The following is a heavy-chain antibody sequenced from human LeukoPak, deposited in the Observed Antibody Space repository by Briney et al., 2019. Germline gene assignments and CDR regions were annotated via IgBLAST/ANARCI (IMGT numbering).Heavy chain of an antibody. J-gene: IGHJ4*02. Sequence: GGSLRLSCAASGFTFSSYSMNWVRQAPGKGLEWVAVISYDGSNKYYADSVKGRFTISRDNSKNTLYLQMNSLRAEDTAVYYCAKDQGYCSGGSCYSWDYWGQGTLVTVSS. D-gene: IGHD2-15*01. CDR1: GFTFSSYS. CDR3: AKDQGYCSGGSCYSWDY. V-gene: IGHV3-30*18. CDR2: ISYDGSNK.